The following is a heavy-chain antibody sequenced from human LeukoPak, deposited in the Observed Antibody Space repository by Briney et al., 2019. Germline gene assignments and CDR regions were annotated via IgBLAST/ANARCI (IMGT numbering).Heavy chain of an antibody. V-gene: IGHV3-23*01. J-gene: IGHJ4*02. CDR3: ASTFGGVIVHFDY. Sequence: GGSLRLSCAASGFTFSTYNMNWVRQAPGKGLEWVSAISGSGGSTYYADSVKGRFTISRDNSKNTLYLQMNSLRAEDTAVYYCASTFGGVIVHFDYWGQGTLVTVSS. CDR2: ISGSGGST. D-gene: IGHD3-16*02. CDR1: GFTFSTYN.